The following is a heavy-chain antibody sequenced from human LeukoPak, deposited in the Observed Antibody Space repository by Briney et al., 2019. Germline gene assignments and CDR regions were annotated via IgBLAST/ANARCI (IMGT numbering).Heavy chain of an antibody. Sequence: GGSLRLSCAASGFTFSDYYMSWIRQAPGKGLEWVSYISSSSSYTNYADSVTGRFTISRDNAKNSLYLQMNSLRAEDTAVYYCARDCSGGSCYSYYGMDVWGKGTTVTVSS. J-gene: IGHJ6*04. D-gene: IGHD2-15*01. V-gene: IGHV3-11*06. CDR2: ISSSSSYT. CDR1: GFTFSDYY. CDR3: ARDCSGGSCYSYYGMDV.